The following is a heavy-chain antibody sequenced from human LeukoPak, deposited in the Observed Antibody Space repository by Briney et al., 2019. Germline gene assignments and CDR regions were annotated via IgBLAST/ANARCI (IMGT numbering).Heavy chain of an antibody. D-gene: IGHD5-12*01. CDR3: ARREYSGYDPEYYGMDV. J-gene: IGHJ6*02. CDR1: GFTFDDYA. Sequence: GGSLRLSCAASGFTFDDYAMHWVRQAPGKGLEWVSGISWNSGSIGYADSVKGRFTISRDNAKNSLYLQMNSLRAEDTAVYYCARREYSGYDPEYYGMDVWGQGTTVTVSS. CDR2: ISWNSGSI. V-gene: IGHV3-9*01.